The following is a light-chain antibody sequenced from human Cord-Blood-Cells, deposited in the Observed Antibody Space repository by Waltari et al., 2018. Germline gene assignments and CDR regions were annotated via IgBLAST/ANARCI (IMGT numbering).Light chain of an antibody. CDR2: GAS. J-gene: IGKJ4*01. CDR1: QSVSSN. Sequence: EIVLTQSTATLSVSPGERATLSCRASQSVSSNLAWYPQKPGQAPRLLIYGASTRATGIPARFSGSGSGTEFTLTISSLQSEDFAVYYCQQYNNWPPLTFGGGTKVEIK. CDR3: QQYNNWPPLT. V-gene: IGKV3-15*01.